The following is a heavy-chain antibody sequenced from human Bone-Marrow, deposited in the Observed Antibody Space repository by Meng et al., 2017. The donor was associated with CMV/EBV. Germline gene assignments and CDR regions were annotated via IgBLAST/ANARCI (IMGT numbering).Heavy chain of an antibody. V-gene: IGHV4-34*01. Sequence: SETLSLTCTVSGGSISSYYWSWIRQPPGKGLEWIGEINHSGSTNYNPSLKSRVTISVDTSKNQFSLKLSSVTAADTAVYYCARGGVVVRGKNVDPWGPGPLVTGYS. CDR1: GGSISSYY. J-gene: IGHJ5*02. D-gene: IGHD2-21*01. CDR2: INHSGST. CDR3: ARGGVVVRGKNVDP.